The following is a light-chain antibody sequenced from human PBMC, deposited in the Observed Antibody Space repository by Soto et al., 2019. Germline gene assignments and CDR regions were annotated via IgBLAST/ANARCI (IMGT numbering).Light chain of an antibody. CDR3: SGWDNSLNGDV. Sequence: QSVLTQPLSASASPGQRVTISCSGGSSNIGSNTVAWYQHLPGTAPPRLIFTAGQRPSGVPGRFSGSKSGTSASLAISGRQSEDEADYYFSGWDNSLNGDVFGPGTQVNVL. V-gene: IGLV1-44*01. J-gene: IGLJ1*01. CDR1: SSNIGSNT. CDR2: TAG.